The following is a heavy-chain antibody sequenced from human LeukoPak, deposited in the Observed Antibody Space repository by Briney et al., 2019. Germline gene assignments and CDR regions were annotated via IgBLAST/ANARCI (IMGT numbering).Heavy chain of an antibody. D-gene: IGHD4-17*01. CDR1: GASISSSSYY. Sequence: SETLSLTCTVSGASISSSSYYWGWIRQPPGKGLGWIGSIYYSGSTYYNPSLKSRVTISVDTSNNQFSLKLSSVTAADTAVYYCARHDYGDYVDAFDIWGQGTMVTVSS. CDR3: ARHDYGDYVDAFDI. J-gene: IGHJ3*02. V-gene: IGHV4-39*01. CDR2: IYYSGST.